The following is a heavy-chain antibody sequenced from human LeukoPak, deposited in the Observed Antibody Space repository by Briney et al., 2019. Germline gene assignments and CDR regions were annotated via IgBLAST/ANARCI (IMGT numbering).Heavy chain of an antibody. D-gene: IGHD6-19*01. CDR1: GYTFTRYA. CDR2: ISTYNGDI. CDR3: ARDPSNPSGRNPYFDY. J-gene: IGHJ4*02. Sequence: GASVKVTCKTSGYTFTRYAITWVRQAPGQGLEWMGWISTYNGDINYAQNLQGRVTLTTDTSTATAYMELRSLRSDDTAVYYCARDPSNPSGRNPYFDYWGQGTLVTVSS. V-gene: IGHV1-18*01.